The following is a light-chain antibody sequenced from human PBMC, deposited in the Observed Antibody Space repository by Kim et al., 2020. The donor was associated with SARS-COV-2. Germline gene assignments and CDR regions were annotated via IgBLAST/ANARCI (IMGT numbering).Light chain of an antibody. V-gene: IGLV2-8*01. CDR1: SSDVGGYNY. Sequence: QSVAISCTGTSSDVGGYNYVSWCQQHPGKAPKLIIFEVNKRPSGVPDRFSGSKSGNTASLTVSELQAEDEADYYCSSYGGSSNLIFGGGTQLTVL. J-gene: IGLJ2*01. CDR3: SSYGGSSNLI. CDR2: EVN.